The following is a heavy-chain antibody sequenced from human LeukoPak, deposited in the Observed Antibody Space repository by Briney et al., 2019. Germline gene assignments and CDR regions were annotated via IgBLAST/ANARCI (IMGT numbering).Heavy chain of an antibody. CDR3: ARRREWEPPDY. CDR2: ISGSGHNS. J-gene: IGHJ4*02. D-gene: IGHD1-26*01. CDR1: GFTFSSYA. V-gene: IGHV3-23*01. Sequence: GGSLRLSCAVSGFTFSSYAMSWVRQAPGKGLEWVSTISGSGHNSYSADSVRGRFTISRYNSKNTLYLQMNSLRAADTAVYYCARRREWEPPDYWGQGTLVTVSS.